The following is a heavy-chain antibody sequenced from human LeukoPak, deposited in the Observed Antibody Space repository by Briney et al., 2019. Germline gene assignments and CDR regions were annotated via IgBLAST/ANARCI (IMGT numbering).Heavy chain of an antibody. CDR3: ARGGDGYNLRRGNPFDY. CDR2: IYYSGPT. V-gene: IGHV4-39*07. CDR1: SGSISGSSYY. D-gene: IGHD5-24*01. J-gene: IGHJ4*02. Sequence: SETLSLTCTVSSGSISGSSYYWGWIRQPPGKGLEWIGSIYYSGPTYYTPSLKSRVTISVDMSKNQFSLRLTSVIAADTAVYYCARGGDGYNLRRGNPFDYWGQGTLVTVSS.